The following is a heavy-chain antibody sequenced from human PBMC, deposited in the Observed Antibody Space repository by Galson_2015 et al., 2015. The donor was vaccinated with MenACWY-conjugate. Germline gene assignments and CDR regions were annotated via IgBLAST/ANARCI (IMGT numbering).Heavy chain of an antibody. Sequence: SETLSLTCTVSGGSISSSSYYWGWIRQPPGKGLEWIGSIYYSGSTYYNPSLKSRVTISVDTSKNQFSLKLSSVTAADTAVYYCARETPYYDSSGYSFGDYFDYWGQGTLVTVSS. V-gene: IGHV4-39*02. J-gene: IGHJ4*02. D-gene: IGHD3-22*01. CDR1: GGSISSSSYY. CDR3: ARETPYYDSSGYSFGDYFDY. CDR2: IYYSGST.